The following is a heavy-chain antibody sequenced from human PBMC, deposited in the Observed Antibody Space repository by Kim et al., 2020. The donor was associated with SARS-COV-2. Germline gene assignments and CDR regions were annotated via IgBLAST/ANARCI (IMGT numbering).Heavy chain of an antibody. J-gene: IGHJ6*02. CDR3: VRIGSLYYYGMDV. V-gene: IGHV3-72*01. D-gene: IGHD3-10*01. Sequence: EYAAYVKGRFTIPRDETKNSLYLHMNSMKTEDTAVYYCVRIGSLYYYGMDVWGQGTTVTVSS.